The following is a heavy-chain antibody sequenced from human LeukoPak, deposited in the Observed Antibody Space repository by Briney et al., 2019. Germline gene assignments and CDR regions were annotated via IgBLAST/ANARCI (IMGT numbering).Heavy chain of an antibody. Sequence: GGSLRLSRAASGLTFSSYVMSWVRQAPGKGLEWVSTISGNGGSTYYGDSAKGRFTISRDNSKSTLYLQMNSLRAEDTAVYYCARGQGLRYFDYWGQGSLVTVSS. V-gene: IGHV3-23*01. CDR3: ARGQGLRYFDY. CDR1: GLTFSSYV. CDR2: ISGNGGST. J-gene: IGHJ4*02. D-gene: IGHD3-9*01.